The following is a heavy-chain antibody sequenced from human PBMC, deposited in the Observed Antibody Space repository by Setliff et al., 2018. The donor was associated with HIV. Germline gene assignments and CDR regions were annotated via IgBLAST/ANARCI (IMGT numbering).Heavy chain of an antibody. J-gene: IGHJ4*02. Sequence: SGPTLVNPTQTLTLTCTLSGFSLTTTGVGLAWIRQPPGKALEWLATIYWTDDKHYNMSLNTRLTIAKDTSKNQVVLTMVNVDPIDTATYFCAHRKYDNAGLTLDSWGPGTLVTVSS. V-gene: IGHV2-5*01. CDR1: GFSLTTTGVG. CDR2: IYWTDDK. D-gene: IGHD2-2*01. CDR3: AHRKYDNAGLTLDS.